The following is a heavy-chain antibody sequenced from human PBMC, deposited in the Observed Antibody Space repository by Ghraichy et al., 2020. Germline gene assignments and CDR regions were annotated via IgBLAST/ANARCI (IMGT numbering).Heavy chain of an antibody. CDR2: MNPNSGNT. Sequence: ASVKVSCKASGYTFTSYDINWVRQATGQGLEWMGWMNPNSGNTGYAQKFQGRVTMTRNTSISTAYMELSSLRSEDTAVYYCARGRFVDTAMVYWGQGTLVTVSS. CDR1: GYTFTSYD. V-gene: IGHV1-8*01. D-gene: IGHD5-18*01. CDR3: ARGRFVDTAMVY. J-gene: IGHJ4*02.